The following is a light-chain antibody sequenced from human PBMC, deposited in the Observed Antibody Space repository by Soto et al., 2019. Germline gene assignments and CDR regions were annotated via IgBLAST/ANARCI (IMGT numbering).Light chain of an antibody. J-gene: IGLJ3*02. CDR1: SSNIGAGYD. CDR3: QSYDRSNWV. Sequence: QSVLTQPPSVSGAPGQRVTISCTGSSSNIGAGYDVHWYQQLPGTAPKLLIYGNSNRPSGVPDRFSGSKSGTSASLAITGLQAEDEADYYCQSYDRSNWVFGGGTKVTVL. CDR2: GNS. V-gene: IGLV1-40*01.